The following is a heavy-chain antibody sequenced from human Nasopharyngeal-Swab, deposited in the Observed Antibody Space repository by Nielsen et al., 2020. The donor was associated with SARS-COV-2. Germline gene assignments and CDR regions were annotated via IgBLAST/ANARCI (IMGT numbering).Heavy chain of an antibody. V-gene: IGHV4-39*07. CDR1: GGSISSSSYY. CDR3: ASRGYSYGHGAFDI. CDR2: INHSGST. J-gene: IGHJ3*02. Sequence: SETLSLTCTVSGGSISSSSYYWGWIRQPPGKGLEWIGEINHSGSTNYNPSLKSRVTISVDTSKNQFSLKLSSVTAADTAVYYCASRGYSYGHGAFDIWGQGTMVTVSS. D-gene: IGHD5-18*01.